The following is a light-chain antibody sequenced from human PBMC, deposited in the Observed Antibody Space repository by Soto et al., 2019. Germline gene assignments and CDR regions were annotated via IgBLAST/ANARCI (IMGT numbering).Light chain of an antibody. CDR2: AAY. V-gene: IGKV1-39*01. CDR1: QSVSNY. J-gene: IGKJ1*01. CDR3: QQSYTTPWT. Sequence: DIQMTQSPSSLSASVGDRISITCRASQSVSNYINWYQQRPGKAPKLLIHAAYSLQSGVPSSFSGSGSGTDCNLIISSLQPEDFATYHCQQSYTTPWTSGQGTKVEIK.